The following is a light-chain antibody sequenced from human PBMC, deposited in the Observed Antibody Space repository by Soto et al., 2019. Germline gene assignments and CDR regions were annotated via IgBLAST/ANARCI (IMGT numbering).Light chain of an antibody. CDR1: QDISGW. J-gene: IGKJ5*01. V-gene: IGKV1-12*01. Sequence: DIHMTQSPSSVSASVGDRVTITCRASQDISGWLAWYQQKPGKAPKLLIYAASSLQSGVPSRFSGSGSGTYFTLTISSLQPEDFATYYCLQANTFPITFGQGTRLEI. CDR2: AAS. CDR3: LQANTFPIT.